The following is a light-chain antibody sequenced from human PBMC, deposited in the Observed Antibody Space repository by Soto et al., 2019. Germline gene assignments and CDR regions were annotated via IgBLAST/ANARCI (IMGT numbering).Light chain of an antibody. Sequence: EVMMTQSPSTLSVSPGERATLSCRASQTVSSNLAWFQQKPGQAPRLLIYDASTRATGIAARFSGSGSGTEFTLTISSLQSEDFAVYYCQQHNIWPHTFGQGTKLEIK. CDR3: QQHNIWPHT. CDR2: DAS. CDR1: QTVSSN. V-gene: IGKV3-15*01. J-gene: IGKJ2*01.